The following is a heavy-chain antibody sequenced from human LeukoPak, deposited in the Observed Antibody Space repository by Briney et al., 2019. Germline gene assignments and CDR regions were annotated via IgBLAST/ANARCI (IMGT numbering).Heavy chain of an antibody. CDR2: ISSSSSYI. CDR3: ARDLPKQWLATTAAGMDV. Sequence: GGSLRLSCAASGFTFSNYNMNWVRQAPGKGLEWVSSISSSSSYIYHADSVKGRFTISRDNAKNSLLLQMNSLRAEDTAVYYCARDLPKQWLATTAAGMDVWGQGTTVTVSS. J-gene: IGHJ6*02. D-gene: IGHD6-19*01. CDR1: GFTFSNYN. V-gene: IGHV3-21*01.